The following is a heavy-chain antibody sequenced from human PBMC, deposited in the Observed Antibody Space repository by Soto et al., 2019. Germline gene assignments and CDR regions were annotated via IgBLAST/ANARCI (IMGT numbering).Heavy chain of an antibody. D-gene: IGHD1-26*01. J-gene: IGHJ6*02. V-gene: IGHV1-18*01. CDR2: ISAYNGNT. CDR3: ARDCEVIVGATTDHYYYYGMDV. CDR1: GYTFTSYG. Sequence: GASVKVSCKASGYTFTSYGISWVRQAPGQGLEWMGWISAYNGNTNFAQKFQGRVTMTTDTSTSTAYMELRSLRSDDTAVYYCARDCEVIVGATTDHYYYYGMDVWGQGTTVTVSS.